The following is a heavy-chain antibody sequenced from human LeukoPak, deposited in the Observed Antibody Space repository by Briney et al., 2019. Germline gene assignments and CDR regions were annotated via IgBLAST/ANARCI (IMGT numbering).Heavy chain of an antibody. Sequence: GGSLRLSCAASGFNIGSYAVTWVRQASGKGLEWVSVIGGGGGRAYYADSVKGRFTFSRDISKNTLYLQMNSLRAEDTAVYYCAKDFTSVVGSRDSWFDPWGQGTLVTVSS. J-gene: IGHJ5*02. D-gene: IGHD6-19*01. CDR1: GFNIGSYA. CDR2: IGGGGGRA. V-gene: IGHV3-23*01. CDR3: AKDFTSVVGSRDSWFDP.